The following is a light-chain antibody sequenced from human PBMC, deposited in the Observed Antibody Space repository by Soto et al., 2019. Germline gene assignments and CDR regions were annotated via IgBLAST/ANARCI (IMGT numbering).Light chain of an antibody. V-gene: IGKV3-20*01. J-gene: IGKJ1*01. Sequence: EIVLTQSPGTLSLSPGERATLSCRASQSVSTNYLAWYQRKPGQAPRLLIYGASRRATDIPDRFSGSGSGTDFTLTITRLKPEDFAVYYCQQYGSSPPTFGQGTKVEIK. CDR2: GAS. CDR1: QSVSTNY. CDR3: QQYGSSPPT.